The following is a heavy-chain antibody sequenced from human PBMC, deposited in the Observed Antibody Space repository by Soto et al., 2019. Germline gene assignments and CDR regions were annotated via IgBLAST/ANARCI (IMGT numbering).Heavy chain of an antibody. Sequence: LRLSCAASGFTFDDFAMHWVRQAPGKGLEWVSGISWNSGSIGYADSVKGRFTISRDNAKNSLYLQINSLRAEDTALYYCAKDKGIGIQLPYYYGMDVWGQGTTVTVSS. CDR1: GFTFDDFA. V-gene: IGHV3-9*01. D-gene: IGHD5-18*01. CDR3: AKDKGIGIQLPYYYGMDV. CDR2: ISWNSGSI. J-gene: IGHJ6*02.